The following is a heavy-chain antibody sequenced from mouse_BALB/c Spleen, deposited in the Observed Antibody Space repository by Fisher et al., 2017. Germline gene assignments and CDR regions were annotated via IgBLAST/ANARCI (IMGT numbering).Heavy chain of an antibody. V-gene: IGHV1-9*01. CDR3: ARSRGMITTMDY. D-gene: IGHD2-4*01. Sequence: EKFKGKATFTADTSSNTAYMQLSSLTSEDSAVYYCARSRGMITTMDYWGQGTSVTVSS. J-gene: IGHJ4*01.